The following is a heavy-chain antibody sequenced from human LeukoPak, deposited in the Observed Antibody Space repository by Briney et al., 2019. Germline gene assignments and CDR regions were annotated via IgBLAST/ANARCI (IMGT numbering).Heavy chain of an antibody. CDR2: IHQDGNEK. CDR1: GFTFSTYW. Sequence: GGSLRLSCAASGFTFSTYWMSWVRQAPGKRLEWVANIHQDGNEKYYVDSVKGRFTISRDNAKNSLYLQMNSLRAEDTAVYYCARGYKFSGDYWGQGTLVTVSS. CDR3: ARGYKFSGDY. D-gene: IGHD1-14*01. J-gene: IGHJ4*02. V-gene: IGHV3-7*04.